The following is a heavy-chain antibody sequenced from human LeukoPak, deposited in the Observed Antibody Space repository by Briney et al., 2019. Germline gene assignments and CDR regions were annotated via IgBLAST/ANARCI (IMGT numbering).Heavy chain of an antibody. D-gene: IGHD2-2*02. Sequence: GGSLRLACAASGFTFSSYWMSWVRQAPGKGLEWVANIKQDGSEKYYVDSVKGRFTISRDNAKNSLYLQMNSLRAEDTAVYYCAREVYCSSTSCYTGYFQHWGQGTLVTVSS. J-gene: IGHJ1*01. CDR2: IKQDGSEK. CDR1: GFTFSSYW. V-gene: IGHV3-7*01. CDR3: AREVYCSSTSCYTGYFQH.